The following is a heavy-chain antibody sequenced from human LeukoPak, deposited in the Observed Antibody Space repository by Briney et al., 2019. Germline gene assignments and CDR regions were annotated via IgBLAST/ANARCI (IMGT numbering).Heavy chain of an antibody. CDR1: GYTFTGYF. J-gene: IGHJ3*02. Sequence: GASVTVSCKASGYTFTGYFVHWVRQAPGQGLQWMGWINPNTGGTNYAQKFQGRVTMTRDTSISTAYMELSRLRSDDTAVYYCAREQETYSGSYYEIDAFDIWGQGTMVTVSS. CDR3: AREQETYSGSYYEIDAFDI. CDR2: INPNTGGT. V-gene: IGHV1-2*02. D-gene: IGHD1-26*01.